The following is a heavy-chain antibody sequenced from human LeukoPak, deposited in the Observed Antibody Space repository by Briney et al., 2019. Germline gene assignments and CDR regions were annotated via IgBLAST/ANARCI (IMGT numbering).Heavy chain of an antibody. CDR1: GYTFISYG. J-gene: IGHJ5*02. CDR2: VSAYNDNT. V-gene: IGHV1-18*01. CDR3: ARGILEWLSDHNNWFDP. D-gene: IGHD3-3*01. Sequence: ASVKVSCKASGYTFISYGISWMRQAPGQGLEWMGWVSAYNDNTNYAQTLQGRVTMTRDTSTSTVYMELSSLRSEDTAVYYCARGILEWLSDHNNWFDPWGQGTLVTVSS.